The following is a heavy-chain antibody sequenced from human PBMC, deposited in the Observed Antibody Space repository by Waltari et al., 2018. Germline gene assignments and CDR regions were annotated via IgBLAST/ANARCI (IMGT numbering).Heavy chain of an antibody. J-gene: IGHJ6*02. D-gene: IGHD3-22*01. CDR2: ISYNERNI. Sequence: QVQLVESGGGVVQPGRSLRLSCAASEFTFSSYAMHWVRQAPGKGLEWVAVISYNERNIYYVDSVKGRFTISRDNSQKMLYPQMNSLRAEDTAVYYCARDYCDRTNCHGMDVWGRGTTVTVSS. V-gene: IGHV3-30*04. CDR3: ARDYCDRTNCHGMDV. CDR1: EFTFSSYA.